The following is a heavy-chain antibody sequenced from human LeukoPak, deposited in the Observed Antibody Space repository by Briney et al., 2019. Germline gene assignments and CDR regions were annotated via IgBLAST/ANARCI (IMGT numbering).Heavy chain of an antibody. CDR3: VTATMSGAKY. CDR1: GYTFTSSY. CDR2: INPNTGVT. V-gene: IGHV1-2*02. J-gene: IGHJ4*02. D-gene: IGHD5-24*01. Sequence: ASVKVSCRSSGYTFTSSYLHWVRQAPGQGLEWMGWINPNTGVTNYAPKFQGRVTMTRDTSISTAYMELSRLTSDDTAVYYCVTATMSGAKYWGQGTLVTVSS.